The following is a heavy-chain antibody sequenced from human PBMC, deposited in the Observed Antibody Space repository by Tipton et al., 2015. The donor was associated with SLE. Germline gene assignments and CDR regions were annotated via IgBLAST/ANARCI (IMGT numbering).Heavy chain of an antibody. CDR1: GFSFSSYT. J-gene: IGHJ3*02. V-gene: IGHV3-48*01. Sequence: SLRLSCAASGFSFSSYTMNWVRQAPGKGLEWVSYISSSSSTIYYADSVKGRFTISRDNAKNSLYLLMNSLRAEDTAVYYCARVGRARGAFDIWGQGTMVTVSS. D-gene: IGHD3-10*01. CDR3: ARVGRARGAFDI. CDR2: ISSSSSTI.